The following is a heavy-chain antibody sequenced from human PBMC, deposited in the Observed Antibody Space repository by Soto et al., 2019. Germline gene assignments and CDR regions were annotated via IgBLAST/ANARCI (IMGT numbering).Heavy chain of an antibody. CDR2: FDPEDGET. CDR1: GYTLTELS. D-gene: IGHD4-17*01. J-gene: IGHJ4*02. V-gene: IGHV1-24*01. CDR3: ARERYGAFRY. Sequence: GASVKVSCKVSGYTLTELSMHWVRQAPGKGLEWMGGFDPEDGETNYAQKFQGRVTITADESTSTAYMELSNLRSEDTAVYYCARERYGAFRYWGQGTLVTVSS.